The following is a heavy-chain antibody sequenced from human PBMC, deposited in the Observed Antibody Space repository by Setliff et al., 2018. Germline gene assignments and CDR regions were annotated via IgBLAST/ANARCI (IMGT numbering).Heavy chain of an antibody. Sequence: GGSLRLSCAASGFTFSNAWMTWVRQAPGKGLEWVGRIKSKTDGGTTDYVTPVKGRFTISRDDSKNTLFLQMNSLKIEDTAVYYCARGTAMDHWGQGTLVTVSS. CDR2: IKSKTDGGTT. CDR1: GFTFSNAW. J-gene: IGHJ4*02. D-gene: IGHD5-18*01. CDR3: ARGTAMDH. V-gene: IGHV3-15*01.